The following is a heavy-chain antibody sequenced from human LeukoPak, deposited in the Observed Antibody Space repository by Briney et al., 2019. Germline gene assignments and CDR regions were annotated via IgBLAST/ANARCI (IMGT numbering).Heavy chain of an antibody. CDR3: ARTLLNYDPYYLDH. D-gene: IGHD3-22*01. V-gene: IGHV3-48*04. CDR1: GFTFNTYS. CDR2: ISGTSGTI. J-gene: IGHJ4*02. Sequence: GGSLRLSCAASGFTFNTYSMNWVRQAPGQGLERLSYISGTSGTIYYADSVKGRFTISRDNARNSLYLQMNSLRVEDTAVYYCARTLLNYDPYYLDHWGQGALVTVSS.